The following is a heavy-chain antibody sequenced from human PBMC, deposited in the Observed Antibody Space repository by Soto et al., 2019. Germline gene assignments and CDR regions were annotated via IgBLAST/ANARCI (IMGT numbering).Heavy chain of an antibody. J-gene: IGHJ6*02. CDR2: IYDTGISGYTPST. CDR3: ARGEDAFFYYGLDV. V-gene: IGHV4-59*01. Sequence: PSETLSLTCTVSGGSITSCYWSWMRRPPGKGLEWIAYIYDTGISGYTPSTSYNPSLKSRVTMSVDTSKSQFSLKLTSVTAADTAVYYCARGEDAFFYYGLDVWGQGITVTVSS. CDR1: GGSITSCY.